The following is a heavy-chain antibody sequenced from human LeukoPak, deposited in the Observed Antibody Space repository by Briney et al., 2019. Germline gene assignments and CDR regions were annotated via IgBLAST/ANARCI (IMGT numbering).Heavy chain of an antibody. D-gene: IGHD3-10*01. CDR1: GYAFTFYF. V-gene: IGHV1-2*04. Sequence: VKVSFKSSGYAFTFYFMHWVRQAPGQGLEWEGWINPNSGDTSYAQKFQRWVTMTRDTSISTVYMALTRLRSDDTAVYYCARNHRSGSYDHWFDPWGQGTLVTVSS. J-gene: IGHJ5*02. CDR3: ARNHRSGSYDHWFDP. CDR2: INPNSGDT.